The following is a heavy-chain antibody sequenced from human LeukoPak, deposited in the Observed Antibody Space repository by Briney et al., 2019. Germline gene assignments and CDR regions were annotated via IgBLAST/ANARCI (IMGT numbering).Heavy chain of an antibody. J-gene: IGHJ4*02. D-gene: IGHD6-13*01. CDR1: GFTVNNCG. CDR3: ARDGSSSSYYFDY. Sequence: PGGSLRLSCAASGFTVNNCGMNWVRQAPGKGLEWVSVISGGGGNTYYADSVKGRFTISRDKSKNTVDLQMNSLRAEDTAIYYCARDGSSSSYYFDYWGQGTLVTVSS. CDR2: ISGGGGNT. V-gene: IGHV3-23*01.